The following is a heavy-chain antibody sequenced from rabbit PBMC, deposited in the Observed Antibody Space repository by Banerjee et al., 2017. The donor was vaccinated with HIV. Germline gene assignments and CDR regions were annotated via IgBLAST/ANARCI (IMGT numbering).Heavy chain of an antibody. J-gene: IGHJ3*01. CDR2: INTNSGNA. D-gene: IGHD1-1*01. CDR3: ARNADGNYITDL. V-gene: IGHV1S40*01. Sequence: WVRQAPGKGLERIACINTNSGNAVYASWAKGRFTISKTSSTTVTLQMTSLTAADTATYFCARNADGNYITDLWGQGTLVTVS.